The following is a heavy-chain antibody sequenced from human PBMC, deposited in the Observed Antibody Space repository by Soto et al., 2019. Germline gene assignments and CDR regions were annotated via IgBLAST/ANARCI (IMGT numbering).Heavy chain of an antibody. CDR3: AGRVVGTMVRGLDV. CDR2: IYHSGST. J-gene: IGHJ6*02. D-gene: IGHD3-10*01. CDR1: GGSIISSNW. V-gene: IGHV4-4*02. Sequence: AETLSLTCAVSGGSIISSNWLMVFRHPPGKGLEWIGEIYHSGSTNYNPSLKSRVTISVDKSKNQFSLKLSSVTAADTAVYYCAGRVVGTMVRGLDVWGQGTTVTVSS.